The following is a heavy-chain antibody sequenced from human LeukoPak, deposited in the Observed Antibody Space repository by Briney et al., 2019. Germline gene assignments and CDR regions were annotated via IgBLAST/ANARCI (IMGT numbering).Heavy chain of an antibody. D-gene: IGHD1-14*01. CDR2: ISSSAGTI. V-gene: IGHV3-48*01. Sequence: ETLSLTCTVSGGSISSYYWSWVRQAPGKGLEWVSFISSSAGTIYYADSVKGRFTISKDNAKNSLYLQMNSLRVEDTAVYYCARDLTLSYWGQGTLVTVSS. CDR3: ARDLTLSY. J-gene: IGHJ4*02. CDR1: GGSISSYY.